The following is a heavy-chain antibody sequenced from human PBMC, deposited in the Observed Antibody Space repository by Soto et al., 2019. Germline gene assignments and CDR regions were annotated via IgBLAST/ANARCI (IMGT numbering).Heavy chain of an antibody. Sequence: SETLYLTCDISGDSVSTGSATLNWIRQSPSRGLEWLGRTYYRSKWYYDYAVSVRSRISINPDTSKNQFSLQLNSVTPEDTAVYYCVRLVGNSWLDYWGPGTLVTVYS. CDR1: GDSVSTGSAT. CDR3: VRLVGNSWLDY. J-gene: IGHJ4*02. V-gene: IGHV6-1*01. CDR2: TYYRSKWYY. D-gene: IGHD6-13*01.